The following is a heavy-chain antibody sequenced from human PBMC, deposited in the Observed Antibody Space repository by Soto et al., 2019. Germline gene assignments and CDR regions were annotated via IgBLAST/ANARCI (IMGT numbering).Heavy chain of an antibody. J-gene: IGHJ4*02. V-gene: IGHV1-2*02. CDR1: GYTFTGSQ. D-gene: IGHD2-21*01. CDR2: INPNSGGT. Sequence: QVQLVQSGAEVKKPGASVKVSCKASGYTFTGSQIHWVRQAPGQGLEWMGWINPNSGGTNYAQKFQGRVTMTSDTSITTAYMEIKGLTSDDTAVYYCARGRTIVSPGSWGQGTLVSVSS. CDR3: ARGRTIVSPGS.